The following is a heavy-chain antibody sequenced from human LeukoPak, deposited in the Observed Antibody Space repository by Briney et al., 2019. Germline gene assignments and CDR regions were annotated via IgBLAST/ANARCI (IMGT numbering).Heavy chain of an antibody. J-gene: IGHJ4*02. Sequence: GGSLRLSCAASGFTVGSNYMSWVRQAPGKGLEWVSVIYSGGSTYYADSVKGRFTISRDNSKNTLYLQMNSLRAEDTAVYYCARSGYSSSWYALDYWGQGTLVTVSS. D-gene: IGHD6-13*01. CDR3: ARSGYSSSWYALDY. CDR2: IYSGGST. CDR1: GFTVGSNY. V-gene: IGHV3-66*02.